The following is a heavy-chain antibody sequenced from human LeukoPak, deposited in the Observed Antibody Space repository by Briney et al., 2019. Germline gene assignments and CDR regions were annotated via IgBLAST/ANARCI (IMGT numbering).Heavy chain of an antibody. D-gene: IGHD3-3*01. Sequence: SETLSLTCTVSGGSISSSSYYWGWIRQPPGKGLEWIGSIYSSGSTYYNPSLKSRVTISVDTSKNQFSLKLSSVTAADTAMYHCATNEWSGYYFEYWGQGTLVPVSS. J-gene: IGHJ4*02. CDR3: ATNEWSGYYFEY. CDR2: IYSSGST. CDR1: GGSISSSSYY. V-gene: IGHV4-39*01.